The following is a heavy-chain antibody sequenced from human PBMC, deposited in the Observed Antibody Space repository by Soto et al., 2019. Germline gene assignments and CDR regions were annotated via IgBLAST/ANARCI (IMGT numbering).Heavy chain of an antibody. D-gene: IGHD6-13*01. CDR2: ISDSGTT. Sequence: SETLSLTCSVSGGSISSRGYYWSWIRRLPGEALEWIGHISDSGTTDYNPSFKSRITISMDTSKNQFSLRLTSVTAADTAIYYCARARSTSWFLAAWFDPWGQGTLVTVSS. J-gene: IGHJ5*02. CDR1: GGSISSRGYY. V-gene: IGHV4-31*03. CDR3: ARARSTSWFLAAWFDP.